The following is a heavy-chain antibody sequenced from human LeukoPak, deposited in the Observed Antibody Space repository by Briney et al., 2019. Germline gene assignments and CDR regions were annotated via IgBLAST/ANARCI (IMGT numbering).Heavy chain of an antibody. CDR1: GFSFSSYA. Sequence: GGSLRLSCAASGFSFSSYAMSWVRQAPGKGLEWVSAISGSGGSTYYADSVKGQFTISRDNSKNTLYLQMNSLRAEDTAVYYCAKIGTMVRGVIHYWGQGTLVTVSS. D-gene: IGHD3-10*01. CDR2: ISGSGGST. V-gene: IGHV3-23*01. CDR3: AKIGTMVRGVIHY. J-gene: IGHJ4*02.